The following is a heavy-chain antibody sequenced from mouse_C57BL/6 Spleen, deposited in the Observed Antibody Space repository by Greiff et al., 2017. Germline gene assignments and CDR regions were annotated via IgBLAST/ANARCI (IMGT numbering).Heavy chain of an antibody. CDR1: GFNINDDY. V-gene: IGHV14-4*01. J-gene: IGHJ4*01. CDR2: IDPENGDT. CDR3: TAGGIYALDY. Sequence: VQLQQSGAELVRPGASVKLSCTASGFNINDDYMHWVKQRPEQGLEWIGWIDPENGDTEYTSKFQGTATITADTSSNTAYLQLSSLTSEDAAVYYCTAGGIYALDYWGQGTSVTVSA.